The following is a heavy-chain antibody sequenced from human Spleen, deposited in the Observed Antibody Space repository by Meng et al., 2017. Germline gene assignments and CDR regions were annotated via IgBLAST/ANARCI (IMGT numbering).Heavy chain of an antibody. CDR2: INTGTGNR. J-gene: IGHJ4*02. V-gene: IGHV1-3*04. CDR1: GYTFTNHI. Sequence: QVQVVQSGAEVKKPGASVKVSCEASGYTFTNHIIHWVRQAPGQRLEWVGRINTGTGNRKYSQKFQDRVTITSDTSATTAYMDLSNLRSEDTAVYYCARDYSGWNDYWGQGTPVTVSS. CDR3: ARDYSGWNDY. D-gene: IGHD6-19*01.